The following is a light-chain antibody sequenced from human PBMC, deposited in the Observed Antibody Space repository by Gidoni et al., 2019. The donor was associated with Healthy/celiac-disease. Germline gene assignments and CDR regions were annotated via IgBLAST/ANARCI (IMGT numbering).Light chain of an antibody. CDR1: QSISSY. CDR2: AAS. J-gene: IGKJ2*01. Sequence: DIQMTQCPSSLSASVVDRVTITCRASQSISSYLNWYQQKPGKAPKLLIYAASSLQSGVPSRFSGSGSGTDVTLTISSLQPEDFATDYCQQSYSTPPYTFGQGTKLEIK. V-gene: IGKV1-39*01. CDR3: QQSYSTPPYT.